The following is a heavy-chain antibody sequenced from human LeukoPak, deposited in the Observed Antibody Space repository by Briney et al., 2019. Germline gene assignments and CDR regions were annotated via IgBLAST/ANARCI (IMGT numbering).Heavy chain of an antibody. J-gene: IGHJ4*02. Sequence: PGGSLRLSCAASGFTFSSYGMHWVRQAPGKGLEWVAFIRYDGSNKYYADSVKGRFTISRDNSKNTLYLQMNSLRAEDTAVYYCAKESWCSGGSCYSVYDYWGQGTLVTVSS. V-gene: IGHV3-30*02. CDR2: IRYDGSNK. D-gene: IGHD2-15*01. CDR1: GFTFSSYG. CDR3: AKESWCSGGSCYSVYDY.